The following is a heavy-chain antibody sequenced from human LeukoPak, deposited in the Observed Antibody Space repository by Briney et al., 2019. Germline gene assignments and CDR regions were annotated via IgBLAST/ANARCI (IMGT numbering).Heavy chain of an antibody. CDR2: IWYDGTKN. D-gene: IGHD3-22*01. CDR1: GFTFSSYA. V-gene: IGHV3-33*01. CDR3: ASEDYYDSSAYYYRNFQH. J-gene: IGHJ1*01. Sequence: PGGSLRLSCAVSGFTFSSYAMHWVRQAPGKGLEWVAAIWYDGTKNYYADSVKGRFAISRDNSKNTLYLQMNSLRAEDTAVYYCASEDYYDSSAYYYRNFQHWGQGTLVTVSS.